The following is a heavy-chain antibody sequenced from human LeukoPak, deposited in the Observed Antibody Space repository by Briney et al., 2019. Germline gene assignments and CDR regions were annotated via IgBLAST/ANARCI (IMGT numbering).Heavy chain of an antibody. CDR2: ITSGFTP. Sequence: PGGSLSLSCAASGLTFSNYAMSWFRQAPGKGLEWVSGITSGFTPHYADSVKGRFTISRDNSKNTFHLQMNSLRAEDTAVYYCAKDYSDSRVGDVFFESWGQGTLVTVSS. V-gene: IGHV3-23*01. CDR1: GLTFSNYA. CDR3: AKDYSDSRVGDVFFES. J-gene: IGHJ4*02. D-gene: IGHD1-26*01.